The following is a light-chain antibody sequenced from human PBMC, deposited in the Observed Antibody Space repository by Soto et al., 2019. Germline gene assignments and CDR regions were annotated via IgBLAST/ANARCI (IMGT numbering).Light chain of an antibody. CDR2: KDT. Sequence: SYELTQPPSVSVSPGQTARITCSGDALPTKYSYWYQQKPGQAPVVVIYKDTERPSGIPERFSGSSSGTIVTLTISGVQPEDEADYYCQSADTSGSYVFGTGTKVTVL. V-gene: IGLV3-25*03. J-gene: IGLJ1*01. CDR1: ALPTKY. CDR3: QSADTSGSYV.